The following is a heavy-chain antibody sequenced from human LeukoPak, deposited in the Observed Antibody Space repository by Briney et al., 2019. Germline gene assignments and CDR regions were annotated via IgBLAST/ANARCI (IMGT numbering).Heavy chain of an antibody. J-gene: IGHJ4*02. V-gene: IGHV3-53*01. CDR3: ARVRLWDHDFDY. CDR1: GFTVSSNY. CDR2: IYSGGST. Sequence: GGSLRLSCAASGFTVSSNYMSWVRQAPGKGLEWVSVIYSGGSTYYADSVKGRFTISRDNSKNTLYLQMNSLRAEDTAVYYCARVRLWDHDFDYWGQGTPVTVSS. D-gene: IGHD3-16*01.